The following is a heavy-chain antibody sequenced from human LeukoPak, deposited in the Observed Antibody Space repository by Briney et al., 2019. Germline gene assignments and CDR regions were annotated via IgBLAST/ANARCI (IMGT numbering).Heavy chain of an antibody. CDR3: GRYGDEDYFDY. CDR2: IYYSGRT. CDR1: GSSISRYY. Sequence: SGTLSLTCTGPGSSISRYYWSWVRQAPGKGLEWIMYIYYSGRTNYDPALKSRATISVDTSNTQFSLKLSSGTAADTAVYYCGRYGDEDYFDYWGQGTLVTVSS. D-gene: IGHD4-17*01. V-gene: IGHV4-59*08. J-gene: IGHJ4*02.